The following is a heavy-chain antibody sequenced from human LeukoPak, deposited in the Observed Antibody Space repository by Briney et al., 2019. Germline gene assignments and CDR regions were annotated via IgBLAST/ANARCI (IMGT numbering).Heavy chain of an antibody. V-gene: IGHV4-61*02. CDR3: ARGVTYYYDSSGYLY. Sequence: PSQTLSLACTVSGDSISSGSYYWSWIRQPAGKGLEWIGRIHTSGRTNYNPSLKSRVTISADTSKNQFSLKLSSVTAADTAVYYCARGVTYYYDSSGYLYWGQGTLVTVSS. J-gene: IGHJ4*02. CDR2: IHTSGRT. CDR1: GDSISSGSYY. D-gene: IGHD3-22*01.